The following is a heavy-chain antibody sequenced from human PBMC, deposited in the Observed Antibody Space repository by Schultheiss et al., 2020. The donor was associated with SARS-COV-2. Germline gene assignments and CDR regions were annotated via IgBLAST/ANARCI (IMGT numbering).Heavy chain of an antibody. CDR2: IKSKTDGGTT. CDR1: GFTFGDYA. CDR3: TTGGQPGWY. D-gene: IGHD2-15*01. J-gene: IGHJ4*02. Sequence: GGSLRLSCTASGFTFGDYAMSWVRQAPGKGLEWVGRIKSKTDGGTTDYAAPVKGRFTISRDDSKNTLYLQMNSLKTEDTAVYYCTTGGQPGWYWGQGTLVTVSS. V-gene: IGHV3-15*01.